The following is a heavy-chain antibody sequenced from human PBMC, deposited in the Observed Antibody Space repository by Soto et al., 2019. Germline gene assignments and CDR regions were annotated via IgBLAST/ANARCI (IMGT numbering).Heavy chain of an antibody. CDR2: IMPMFGTV. Sequence: QVQLVQSGAEVKKPGSSVKVSCKASGGTISNYAISWVRQAPGQGLEWVGGIMPMFGTVNYAQKFQGRVTIIADESTNTANMELSSLRSEYTAVYYCARDISEPGSHYFDYWGQGTLVTVSS. CDR3: ARDISEPGSHYFDY. CDR1: GGTISNYA. D-gene: IGHD2-15*01. V-gene: IGHV1-69*01. J-gene: IGHJ4*02.